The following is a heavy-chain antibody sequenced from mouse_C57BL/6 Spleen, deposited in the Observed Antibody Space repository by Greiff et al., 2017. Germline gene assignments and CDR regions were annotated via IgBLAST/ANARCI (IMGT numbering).Heavy chain of an antibody. J-gene: IGHJ4*01. D-gene: IGHD2-13*01. V-gene: IGHV6-3*01. Sequence: EVKLEESGGGLVQPGGSMKLSCVASGFTFSNYWMNWVRQSPEKGLEWVAQIRLKSDNYATHYAESVKGRFTISRDDSKSSVYLQMNNLMAEVTGMYYWTGEDVYYGDYDAMDYWGQGTSVTVSA. CDR3: TGEDVYYGDYDAMDY. CDR1: GFTFSNYW. CDR2: IRLKSDNYAT.